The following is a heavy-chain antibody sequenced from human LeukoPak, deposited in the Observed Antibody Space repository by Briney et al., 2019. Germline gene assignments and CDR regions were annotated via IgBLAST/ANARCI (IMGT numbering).Heavy chain of an antibody. CDR1: GGTFSSYA. J-gene: IGHJ3*02. CDR3: ARDVSEGFGERVIDAFDI. D-gene: IGHD3-10*01. V-gene: IGHV1-69*05. CDR2: IIPIFGTA. Sequence: SVKVSCKASGGTFSSYAISWVRQAPGQGLEWMGGIIPIFGTANYAQKFQGRVTITTDESTSTAYMELSSLRSEDTAVYYCARDVSEGFGERVIDAFDIWGQGTMVAVSS.